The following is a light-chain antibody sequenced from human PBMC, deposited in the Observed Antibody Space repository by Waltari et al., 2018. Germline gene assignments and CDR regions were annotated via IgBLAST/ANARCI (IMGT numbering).Light chain of an antibody. CDR3: SSYRRSDIVV. CDR2: DVN. Sequence: QSALTQPASVSGSPGQSITISCTGTSSDVGGYNYVSWYQHHPGKAPKIMIYDVNDPPSGVSYRFSCSKAGNTASLTISGLQAEDEADYYCSSYRRSDIVVFGGGTKLTVL. V-gene: IGLV2-14*03. CDR1: SSDVGGYNY. J-gene: IGLJ2*01.